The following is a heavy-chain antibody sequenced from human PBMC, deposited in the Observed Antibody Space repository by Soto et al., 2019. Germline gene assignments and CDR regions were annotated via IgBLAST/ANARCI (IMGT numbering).Heavy chain of an antibody. J-gene: IGHJ6*02. Sequence: SETLSLTCTVSGGSISSSSYYWGWIRQPPGKGLEWIGIIYYSGSTYYNPSLKSRVTISVDTSKNQFSLKLSSVTAADTAVYYCARLGYCSSTRCYGLNYYYYYGMDVWGQGTTVTVSS. D-gene: IGHD2-2*01. CDR2: IYYSGST. CDR3: ARLGYCSSTRCYGLNYYYYYGMDV. CDR1: GGSISSSSYY. V-gene: IGHV4-39*01.